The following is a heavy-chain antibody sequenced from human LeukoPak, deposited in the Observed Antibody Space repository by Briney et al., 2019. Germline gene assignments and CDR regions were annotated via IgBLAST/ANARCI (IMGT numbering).Heavy chain of an antibody. CDR1: GFTFSSYA. CDR2: ISYDGSNK. D-gene: IGHD3-3*01. V-gene: IGHV3-30*04. CDR3: ARNDFWSGTAREDV. Sequence: GGSLRLSCAASGFTFSSYAMHWVRQAPGKGLEWVAVISYDGSNKYYADSVKGRFTISRDNSKNTLYLQMNSLRAEDTAVYYCARNDFWSGTAREDVWGQGTTVTVSS. J-gene: IGHJ6*02.